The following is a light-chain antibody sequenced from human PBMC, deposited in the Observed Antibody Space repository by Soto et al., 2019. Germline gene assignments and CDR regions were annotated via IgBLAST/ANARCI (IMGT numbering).Light chain of an antibody. CDR1: SSDVGAYNY. V-gene: IGLV2-14*01. CDR2: EVN. J-gene: IGLJ1*01. Sequence: QSALTQPASVSGSPGQSITISCTGTSSDVGAYNYVSWYQQHPGKAPKLMIYEVNYRPLGVSNRFSGSKSGITASLTISGLQAEDEADYYCSSYASTSTAVFGSGTKVTVL. CDR3: SSYASTSTAV.